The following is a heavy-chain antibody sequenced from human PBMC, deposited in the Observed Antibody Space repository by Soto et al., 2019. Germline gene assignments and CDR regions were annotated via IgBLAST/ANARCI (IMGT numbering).Heavy chain of an antibody. J-gene: IGHJ6*02. D-gene: IGHD2-2*01. CDR2: IIPIFGTA. Sequence: QVQLVQSGAEVKKPGSSVKVSCKASGGTFSSYAISWVRQAPGQGLEWMGGIIPIFGTANYAQKFQGRVTITADKSTSTAYMELNSLRSEDTAVYYCARSPCSSTSCYYYYGMDVWGQGTTVTVSS. CDR1: GGTFSSYA. CDR3: ARSPCSSTSCYYYYGMDV. V-gene: IGHV1-69*06.